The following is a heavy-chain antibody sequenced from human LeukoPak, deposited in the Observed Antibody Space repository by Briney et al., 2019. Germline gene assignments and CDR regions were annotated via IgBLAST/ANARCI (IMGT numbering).Heavy chain of an antibody. CDR3: AKDLGSYGDYVFDY. Sequence: GGSLRLSCAASGFIVSSNYMSWVRQAPGKGLEWVSVIYSGGSTYYADSVKGRFTISRDNSKNTLYLQMNSLRAEDTAVYYCAKDLGSYGDYVFDYWGQGTLVTVSS. V-gene: IGHV3-53*05. CDR1: GFIVSSNY. CDR2: IYSGGST. D-gene: IGHD4-17*01. J-gene: IGHJ4*02.